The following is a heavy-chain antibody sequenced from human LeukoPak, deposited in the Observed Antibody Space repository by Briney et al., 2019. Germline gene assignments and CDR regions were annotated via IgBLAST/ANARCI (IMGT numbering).Heavy chain of an antibody. J-gene: IGHJ3*02. CDR2: INSDGSST. D-gene: IGHD1-26*01. CDR3: ARGLGGSYYAVDAFDI. Sequence: PGGSLRLSCAASGFTFSSYWMRWVRQAPGKGLVWVSRINSDGSSTSYADSVKGRFTISRDNAKNTLYLQMNSLRAEDTAVYYCARGLGGSYYAVDAFDIWGQGTMVTVSS. CDR1: GFTFSSYW. V-gene: IGHV3-74*01.